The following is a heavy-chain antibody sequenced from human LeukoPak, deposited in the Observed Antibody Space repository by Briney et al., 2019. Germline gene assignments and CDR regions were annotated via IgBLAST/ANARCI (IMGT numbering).Heavy chain of an antibody. CDR3: ARAGTYSGYKVFDT. CDR2: IGTDGSSE. CDR1: RFIFSNYY. J-gene: IGHJ5*02. V-gene: IGHV3-11*01. Sequence: GGSLRLSCAASRFIFSNYYMSWIRQTPGKGLEWIANIGTDGSSENYADSAKGRFTISRNNARNSLFLQMSSLRVEDTAVYFCARAGTYSGYKVFDTWGQGTLVTVAS. D-gene: IGHD5-12*01.